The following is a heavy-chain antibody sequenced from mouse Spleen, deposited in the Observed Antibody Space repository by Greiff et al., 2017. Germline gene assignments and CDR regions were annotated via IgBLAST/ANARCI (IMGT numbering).Heavy chain of an antibody. Sequence: EVKLVESGGGLVKPGGSLKLSCAASGFTFSSYAMSWVRQTPEKRLEWVAAINSNGGSTYYPDTVKDRFTISRDNAKNTLYLQMSSLRSEDTALYYCARQGPYGDYVNYWGQGTTLTVSS. CDR2: INSNGGST. V-gene: IGHV5-6-2*01. D-gene: IGHD2-13*01. J-gene: IGHJ2*01. CDR1: GFTFSSYA. CDR3: ARQGPYGDYVNY.